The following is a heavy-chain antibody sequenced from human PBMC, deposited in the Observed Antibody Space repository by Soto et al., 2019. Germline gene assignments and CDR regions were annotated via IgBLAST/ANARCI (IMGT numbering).Heavy chain of an antibody. CDR2: ISGYNGNT. D-gene: IGHD6-13*01. CDR1: GYTFTSYG. Sequence: QVQLVQSGAEVKKPGASVKVSCKTSGYTFTSYGIIWVRQAPGQGLEWMGWISGYNGNTNYAQSLQGRVTMTTDTSTSTAYMELGSLRSDDTAMYYCARGGQHSSSSYLLYTFDSWGEGTLVTVSS. CDR3: ARGGQHSSSSYLLYTFDS. V-gene: IGHV1-18*01. J-gene: IGHJ4*02.